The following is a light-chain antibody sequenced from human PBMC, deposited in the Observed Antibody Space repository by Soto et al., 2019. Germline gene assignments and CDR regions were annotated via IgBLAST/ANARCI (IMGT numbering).Light chain of an antibody. CDR3: QQYGDWPLT. CDR1: QSVRSTY. Sequence: EIVMTQSPVTLSVSPGERATLSCRASQSVRSTYLAWYQQKPGQAPRLLIFGVSNRAAGIPARFSGSGSGTEFTRTISSLQSEDFALYYCQQYGDWPLTFGGGTKVEIK. CDR2: GVS. J-gene: IGKJ4*01. V-gene: IGKV3-15*01.